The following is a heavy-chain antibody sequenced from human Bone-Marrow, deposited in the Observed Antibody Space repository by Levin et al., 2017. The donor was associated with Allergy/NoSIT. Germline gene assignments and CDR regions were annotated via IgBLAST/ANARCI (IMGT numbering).Heavy chain of an antibody. V-gene: IGHV3-21*01. CDR1: GFSFSRYS. D-gene: IGHD2-8*02. J-gene: IGHJ4*02. Sequence: GGSLRLSCAASGFSFSRYSMYWVRQAPGKGLEWVSSISSSSTYIYYADSVEGRFTISRDNAKNSLYLQMDSLRAEDTAMYYCARYCTGGSCDVGDFWGQGTLVTVSS. CDR3: ARYCTGGSCDVGDF. CDR2: ISSSSTYI.